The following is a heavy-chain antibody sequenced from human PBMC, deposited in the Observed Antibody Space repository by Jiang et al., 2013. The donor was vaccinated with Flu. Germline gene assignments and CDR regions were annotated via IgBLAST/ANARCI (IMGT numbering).Heavy chain of an antibody. CDR3: AKEYSHSEDAMDV. CDR1: GFTFSNYA. D-gene: IGHD4-11*01. Sequence: LSRAASGFTFSNYAMSWVRQAPGKGLAWVSSISGSGGSTYYADSERGRFTISRDNSKNTLYLQMNSLRAEDTAVYYCAKEYSHSEDAMDVWGQGTTVTVSS. CDR2: ISGSGGST. J-gene: IGHJ6*02. V-gene: IGHV3-23*01.